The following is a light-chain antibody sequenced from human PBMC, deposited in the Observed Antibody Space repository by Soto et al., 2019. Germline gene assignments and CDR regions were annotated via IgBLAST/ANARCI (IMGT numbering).Light chain of an antibody. CDR3: QQYDNLPPL. V-gene: IGKV1-33*01. CDR1: QDISNY. CDR2: DAS. J-gene: IGKJ3*01. Sequence: DIQTTQSPSSLSASVGDRVTITCQASQDISNYLNWYQQKPGKAPKLLIYDASNLETGVPSRFSGSGSGTDFTFTISSLQPEDIATYYCQQYDNLPPLFGPGTKVDIK.